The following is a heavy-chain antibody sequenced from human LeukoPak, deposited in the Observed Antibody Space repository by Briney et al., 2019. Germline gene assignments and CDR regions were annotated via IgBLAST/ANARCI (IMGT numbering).Heavy chain of an antibody. Sequence: SETLSFTCAVSDYSISSAYYWGWIRQPPGKGLEWIGSIYHSGSTDYNPSLKSRVTISVDTSKNQFSLKLRSVTAADTAVYYCARDQAYCGGDCYLDLWGRGTLVTVSS. CDR1: DYSISSAYY. V-gene: IGHV4-38-2*02. CDR3: ARDQAYCGGDCYLDL. D-gene: IGHD2-21*02. J-gene: IGHJ4*02. CDR2: IYHSGST.